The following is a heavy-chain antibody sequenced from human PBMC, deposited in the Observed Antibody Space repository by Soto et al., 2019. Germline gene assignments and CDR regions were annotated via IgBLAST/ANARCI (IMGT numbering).Heavy chain of an antibody. V-gene: IGHV1-18*04. CDR3: ARASDGYRSGWYVGYFDY. CDR2: IRAYTGYT. J-gene: IGHJ4*02. Sequence: ASVKVSCKASGYTFTSYGVSWVRQAPGQGLEWMGWIRAYTGYTNYAQKFQGRVTITTDTSTSTAYMELRSLISDDTAVYYCARASDGYRSGWYVGYFDYWGQGTLVTVSS. D-gene: IGHD6-19*01. CDR1: GYTFTSYG.